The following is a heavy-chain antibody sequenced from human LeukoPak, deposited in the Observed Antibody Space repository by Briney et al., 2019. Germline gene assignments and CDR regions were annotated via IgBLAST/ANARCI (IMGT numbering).Heavy chain of an antibody. J-gene: IGHJ4*02. CDR2: ISYDGSNK. V-gene: IGHV3-30*14. Sequence: GRSLRLSCAASGFTFSSYAMHWVRQAPGKGLEWVAVISYDGSNKYYADSVKGRFTISRDNSKNTLYLQMNSLRAEDTAVYYCAKDPARGSGSYLDYWGQGTLVTVSS. D-gene: IGHD1-26*01. CDR1: GFTFSSYA. CDR3: AKDPARGSGSYLDY.